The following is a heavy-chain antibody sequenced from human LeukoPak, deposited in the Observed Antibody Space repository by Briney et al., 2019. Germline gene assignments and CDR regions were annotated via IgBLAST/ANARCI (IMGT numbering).Heavy chain of an antibody. J-gene: IGHJ5*02. D-gene: IGHD1-26*01. CDR1: GYSFTSHY. CDR3: ARDNSVGDVAWWFDP. V-gene: IGHV1-46*01. Sequence: AAVKVSCKASGYSFTSHYMHWVRQAPGQGLEWLGLINPSGSSTLYAQKFQGRVTMTRDMSTTTDYMELSSLRSEDTAVYYCARDNSVGDVAWWFDPWGQGTLVTVSS. CDR2: INPSGSST.